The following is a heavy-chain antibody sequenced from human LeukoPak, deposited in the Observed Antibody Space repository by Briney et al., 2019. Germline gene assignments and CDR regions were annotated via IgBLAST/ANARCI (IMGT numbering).Heavy chain of an antibody. CDR3: ARPRRRDGYNSDY. Sequence: SVKVSCKASGYTFTSYGISWVRQAPGQGLEWMGRIIPILGIANYAQKFQGRVTITADKSTSTAYMELSSLRSEDTAVYYCARPRRRDGYNSDYWGQGTLVTVSS. D-gene: IGHD5-12*01. CDR2: IIPILGIA. V-gene: IGHV1-69*04. J-gene: IGHJ4*02. CDR1: GYTFTSYG.